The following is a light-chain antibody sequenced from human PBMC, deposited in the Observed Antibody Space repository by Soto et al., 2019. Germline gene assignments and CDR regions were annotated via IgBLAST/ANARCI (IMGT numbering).Light chain of an antibody. J-gene: IGKJ3*01. CDR2: GAS. V-gene: IGKV3-20*01. CDR1: QSVSSSN. Sequence: EIVLTQSPGTLSLSPGERATLSRRASQSVSSSNLAWYQQTPGQAPRLLIYGASSRATGIPDRFSGSGSGTDFTLTISRLEPEDFAVYYCQYGRSPLFTFGPGTTVDIK. CDR3: QYGRSPLFT.